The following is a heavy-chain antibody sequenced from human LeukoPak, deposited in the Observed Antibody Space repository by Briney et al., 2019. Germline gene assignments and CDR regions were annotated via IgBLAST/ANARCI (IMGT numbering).Heavy chain of an antibody. V-gene: IGHV3-7*01. J-gene: IGHJ4*02. CDR3: ARYRHLGY. CDR1: GFTFSGYW. Sequence: QPGGSPRLSCADSGFTFSGYWMNWVRQAPGKGLEWVANINQNGGEKYYVDSVKGRFTISRDNGKNSLYLQMNSLRAEDTAVYYCARYRHLGYWGQGTLVTVSS. CDR2: INQNGGEK.